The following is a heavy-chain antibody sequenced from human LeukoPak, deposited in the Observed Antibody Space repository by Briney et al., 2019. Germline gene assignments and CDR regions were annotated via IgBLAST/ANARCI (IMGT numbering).Heavy chain of an antibody. CDR3: AINGGGDSGYGNFDY. Sequence: GGSLRLSCAASGFTFSTYGMHWVRQAPGKGLEWVAFIRYDGRNKYYADSVKGRFTTSRDNAKNSLYLQMNSLRAEDTALYYCAINGGGDSGYGNFDYWGQGTLVTVSS. CDR2: IRYDGRNK. D-gene: IGHD5-12*01. CDR1: GFTFSTYG. V-gene: IGHV3-30*02. J-gene: IGHJ4*02.